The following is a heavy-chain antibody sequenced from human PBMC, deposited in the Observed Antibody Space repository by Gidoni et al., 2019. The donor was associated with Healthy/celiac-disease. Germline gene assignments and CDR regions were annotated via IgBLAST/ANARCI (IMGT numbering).Heavy chain of an antibody. CDR1: GFIFSDYY. Sequence: EVQLVESGGGLVQPGGSLRLSCAASGFIFSDYYMDWVRQAPGKGLEWIGRSRNKDNSYTTEYAASVEGRFRISRDDSKNFLYLQMNSLKTEDTAVYYCARGVRWFGRTYFDYWGQGILVSVSS. D-gene: IGHD3-10*01. CDR3: ARGVRWFGRTYFDY. CDR2: SRNKDNSYTT. V-gene: IGHV3-72*01. J-gene: IGHJ4*02.